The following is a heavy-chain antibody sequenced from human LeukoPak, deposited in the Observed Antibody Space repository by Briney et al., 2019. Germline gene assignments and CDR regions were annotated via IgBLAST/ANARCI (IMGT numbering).Heavy chain of an antibody. CDR2: ISYDGSNK. CDR1: GFTFSSYA. D-gene: IGHD4-11*01. Sequence: GGSLRLSCAASGFTFSSYAMHWVRQAPGKGLEWVAVISYDGSNKYYADSVKGRFTISRDNSKNTLYLQMNSLRAEDTAVYYCARDRSPVTTYYYFDYWGQGTLVTVSS. J-gene: IGHJ4*02. V-gene: IGHV3-30-3*01. CDR3: ARDRSPVTTYYYFDY.